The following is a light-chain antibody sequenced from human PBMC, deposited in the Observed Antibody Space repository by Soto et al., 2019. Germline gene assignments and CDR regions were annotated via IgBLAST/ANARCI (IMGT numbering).Light chain of an antibody. CDR2: AVT. J-gene: IGLJ2*01. Sequence: QSALTQPASVSGSPGQSITISCTGTSSDVGGYNYVSWYQQHPGKAPKLMIYAVTDRPSGVSSRFSGSKSGNTASLTISGLQAEDEADYYCAAWDDSLTGLLIGGGTKLTVL. V-gene: IGLV2-14*01. CDR3: AAWDDSLTGLL. CDR1: SSDVGGYNY.